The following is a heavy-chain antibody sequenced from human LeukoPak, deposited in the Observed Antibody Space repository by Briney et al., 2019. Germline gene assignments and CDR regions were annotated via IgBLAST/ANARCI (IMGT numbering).Heavy chain of an antibody. CDR1: GFTFTDYY. CDR3: ARGILTGYFILHH. Sequence: ASVKVSCKTSGFTFTDYYMHWVRQAPGQGLEWMGIINLNGDSTDYAQKFQGRVTMTRDTSTSTVYMELSSLRSEDTAVYYCARGILTGYFILHHWGQGTLVTVSS. V-gene: IGHV1-46*01. D-gene: IGHD3-9*01. CDR2: INLNGDST. J-gene: IGHJ4*02.